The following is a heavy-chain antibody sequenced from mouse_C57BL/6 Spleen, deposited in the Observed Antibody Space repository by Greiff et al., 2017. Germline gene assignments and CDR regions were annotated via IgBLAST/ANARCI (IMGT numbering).Heavy chain of an antibody. CDR2: IDPETGGT. D-gene: IGHD2-4*01. V-gene: IGHV1-15*01. J-gene: IGHJ3*01. CDR1: GYTFTDYE. Sequence: QVQLQQSGAELVKPGASVTLSCKASGYTFTDYEMHWVKQTPVHGLEWIGAIDPETGGTASNQKFKGKAILTADKSSSTAYMELRSLTSEDSAVYYCTRSYDYPAWFAYWGQGTLVTVSA. CDR3: TRSYDYPAWFAY.